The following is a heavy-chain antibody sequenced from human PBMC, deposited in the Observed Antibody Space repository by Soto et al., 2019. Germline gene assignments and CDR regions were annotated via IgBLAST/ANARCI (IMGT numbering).Heavy chain of an antibody. J-gene: IGHJ6*02. D-gene: IGHD6-19*01. CDR1: GFTFSSYG. CDR3: ARGLLAREQWLGPYGMDV. CDR2: IWYDGSNK. Sequence: QVQLVESGGGVVQPGRSLRLSCAASGFTFSSYGMHWVRQAPGKGLEWVAVIWYDGSNKYYADSVKGRFTISRDNSKNTRXLQMNSLRAEDTAVYYCARGLLAREQWLGPYGMDVWGQGTTVTVSS. V-gene: IGHV3-33*01.